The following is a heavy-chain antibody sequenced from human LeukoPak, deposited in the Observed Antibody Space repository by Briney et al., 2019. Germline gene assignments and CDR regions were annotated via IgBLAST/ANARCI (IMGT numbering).Heavy chain of an antibody. CDR2: INTGNGNT. CDR1: GYTFTTYA. V-gene: IGHV1-3*04. J-gene: IGHJ6*02. CDR3: ARGRGDFLTSGMDV. D-gene: IGHD3-3*01. Sequence: ASVKFSCKASGYTFTTYAMHWVRQAPGQGLEWMGWINTGNGNTRYSEKFQGRVTMTRDTSTSTVYMELSSLRSEDTAVYYCARGRGDFLTSGMDVWGQGTTVTVSS.